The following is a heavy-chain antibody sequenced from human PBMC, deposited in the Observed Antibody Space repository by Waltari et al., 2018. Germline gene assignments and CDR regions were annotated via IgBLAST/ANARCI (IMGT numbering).Heavy chain of an antibody. J-gene: IGHJ4*02. Sequence: QVQLQESGPGLVKPSETLSLTCAVSGYSISSGYYWGWIRQPPGKGLEWIGSIYHSGSTYYNPSLKSRVTISVDTSKNQFSLKLSSVTAADTAVYYCASSDTMIVVYDYWGQGTLVTVSS. D-gene: IGHD3-22*01. V-gene: IGHV4-38-2*01. CDR2: IYHSGST. CDR3: ASSDTMIVVYDY. CDR1: GYSISSGYY.